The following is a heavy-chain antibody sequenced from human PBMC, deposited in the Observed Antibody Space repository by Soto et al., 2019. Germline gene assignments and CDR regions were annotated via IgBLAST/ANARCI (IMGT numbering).Heavy chain of an antibody. D-gene: IGHD2-15*01. J-gene: IGHJ4*02. CDR2: IFSNDEK. CDR3: ARISLSKGCSGGSCYSRVGNFDY. CDR1: GFSLSNARMG. V-gene: IGHV2-26*01. Sequence: SGPTLVNPTETLTLTCTVSGFSLSNARMGVSWIRQPPGKALEWLAHIFSNDEKSYGTSLKSRLTISKDTSKSQVVLTMTNMDPVDTATYYCARISLSKGCSGGSCYSRVGNFDYWGQGTLVTVSS.